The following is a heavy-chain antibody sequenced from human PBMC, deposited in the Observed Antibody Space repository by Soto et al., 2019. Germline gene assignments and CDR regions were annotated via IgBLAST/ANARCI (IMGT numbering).Heavy chain of an antibody. D-gene: IGHD2-8*01. CDR1: GLTFRNHA. CDR2: IAPIGYST. CDR3: VSWVSPHFDY. J-gene: IGHJ4*02. Sequence: EVQLLESGGGLVQPGGSLRLSCAVSGLTFRNHAMSWVRQAPGKGLEWVSTIAPIGYSTHYAGSVAGRFTISRDDSKSTLDLQRNSLRADDTSVYYCVSWVSPHFDYWGQRTLVYVSS. V-gene: IGHV3-23*01.